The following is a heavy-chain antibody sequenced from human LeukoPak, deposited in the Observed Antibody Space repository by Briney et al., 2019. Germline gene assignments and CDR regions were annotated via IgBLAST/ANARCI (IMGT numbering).Heavy chain of an antibody. CDR3: AKMANVAVAGHFDY. J-gene: IGHJ4*02. V-gene: IGHV3-9*01. D-gene: IGHD6-19*01. CDR1: GFTFDDYA. Sequence: GGSLRLSCAASGFTFDDYAMHWVRQAPGKGLEWVSGISWNSGSIGYADSVKGRFTISRDNAKNSLYLQMNSLRAEDTALYYCAKMANVAVAGHFDYWGQGTLVTVSS. CDR2: ISWNSGSI.